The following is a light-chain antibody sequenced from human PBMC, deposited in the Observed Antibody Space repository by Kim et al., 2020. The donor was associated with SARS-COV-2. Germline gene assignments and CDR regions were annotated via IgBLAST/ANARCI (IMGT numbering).Light chain of an antibody. Sequence: EIVMTQSPATLSVSPGERATLSCRASQSVSSNLAWYQQKPGQAPRLLIYGASTRATGIPARFSGSGSGTEFTLTISSLQSEDFAVYYSQQYNNWPLTFAGRTPVDIK. V-gene: IGKV3-15*01. CDR2: GAS. CDR1: QSVSSN. J-gene: IGKJ4*01. CDR3: QQYNNWPLT.